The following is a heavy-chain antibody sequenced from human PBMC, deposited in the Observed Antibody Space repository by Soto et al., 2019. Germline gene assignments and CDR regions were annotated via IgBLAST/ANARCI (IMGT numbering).Heavy chain of an antibody. D-gene: IGHD2-21*01. CDR1: GLTFSSYG. CDR2: IWYDGSNK. Sequence: WGPLRLSCAASGLTFSSYGMHWVRQAPGKGLEWVAVIWYDGSNKYYADSVKGRFTISRDNSKNTLYLQMNSLRAEDTAVYYCARGPIRLGGDCYVDGPPTYWGQGTLVTVTS. J-gene: IGHJ4*02. CDR3: ARGPIRLGGDCYVDGPPTY. V-gene: IGHV3-33*01.